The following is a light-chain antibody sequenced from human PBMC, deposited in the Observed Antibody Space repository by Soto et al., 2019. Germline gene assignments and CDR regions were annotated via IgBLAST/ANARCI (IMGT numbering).Light chain of an antibody. Sequence: DIQMTQSPATLTASVGGRVTITCRASQSITGWLAWYQQKPGKAPKLLIYDASRLESGVPSRFSGSGSGTEYTLTISRLQPDDFATYYCQQYKNMYTFGQGNKLEIK. J-gene: IGKJ2*01. CDR1: QSITGW. CDR2: DAS. V-gene: IGKV1-5*01. CDR3: QQYKNMYT.